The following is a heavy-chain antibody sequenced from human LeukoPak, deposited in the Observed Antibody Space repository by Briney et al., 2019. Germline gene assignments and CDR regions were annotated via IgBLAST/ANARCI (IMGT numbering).Heavy chain of an antibody. CDR3: ATGRGLYCSGGSCYWRGNWFDP. CDR2: FDPEDGET. D-gene: IGHD2-15*01. Sequence: GASVKVSCKVSGYTLTELSMHWVRQAPGKGLEWMGGFDPEDGETIYAQKFQGRVTMTEDTSTDTAYMELSSLRSEDTAVYYCATGRGLYCSGGSCYWRGNWFDPWGQGTLVTVSS. J-gene: IGHJ5*02. V-gene: IGHV1-24*01. CDR1: GYTLTELS.